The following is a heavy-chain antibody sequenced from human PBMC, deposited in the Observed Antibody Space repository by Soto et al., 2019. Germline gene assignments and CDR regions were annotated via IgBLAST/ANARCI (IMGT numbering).Heavy chain of an antibody. CDR2: ISAYNGNT. Sequence: ASVKVSCKASGYTFTSYGISWVRQAPGQGLEWMGWISAYNGNTNYAQKLQGRVTMTTDTSTSTAYMELRSLRSDDTAVYYCARADFLIGPGYNWFDPWGQGNLVTVSS. D-gene: IGHD3-22*01. CDR1: GYTFTSYG. V-gene: IGHV1-18*01. J-gene: IGHJ5*02. CDR3: ARADFLIGPGYNWFDP.